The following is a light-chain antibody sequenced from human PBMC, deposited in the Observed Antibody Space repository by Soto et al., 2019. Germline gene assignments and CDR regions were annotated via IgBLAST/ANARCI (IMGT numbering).Light chain of an antibody. Sequence: QSALTQPASVSGSPGQSITISCTGSSSDIGAYNLVSWYQQRPGKAPKLMIYEASKRPSGVSNRFFGSKSGNTASLTISGLQAEDESDYYCCSYATTGTWVFGGGTKVTVL. CDR2: EAS. V-gene: IGLV2-23*01. CDR1: SSDIGAYNL. J-gene: IGLJ3*02. CDR3: CSYATTGTWV.